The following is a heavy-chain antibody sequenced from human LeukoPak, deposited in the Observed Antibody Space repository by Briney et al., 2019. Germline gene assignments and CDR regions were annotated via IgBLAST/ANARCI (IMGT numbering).Heavy chain of an antibody. D-gene: IGHD3-22*01. V-gene: IGHV3-48*03. CDR2: ISSSGNTI. J-gene: IGHJ3*02. Sequence: GGSLRLSCAASGFTFSSYGMNWVRQAPGKGLEWVSYISSSGNTIYYADSAKGRFTISRDNAKNSLYLQMNSLRVEDTAVYYCASGTYYFDTSGYKSQIWGRGTMVTVSS. CDR3: ASGTYYFDTSGYKSQI. CDR1: GFTFSSYG.